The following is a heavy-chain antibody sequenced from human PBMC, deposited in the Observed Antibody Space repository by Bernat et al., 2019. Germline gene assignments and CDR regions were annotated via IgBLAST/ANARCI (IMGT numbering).Heavy chain of an antibody. CDR3: AKFFPRRVRIAYYYYYYGMDV. CDR1: GFTFSSYA. V-gene: IGHV3-23*01. J-gene: IGHJ6*02. CDR2: ISGRGGST. Sequence: EVQLLESGGGLVQPGGSLRLSCAASGFTFSSYAMSWVRQAPGKGLEWVSCISGRGGSTTYEDPVKGRFTITRDNTKNTLYLQMNSMRAEDTAVDYCAKFFPRRVRIAYYYYYYGMDVWGQGTTVTVSS. D-gene: IGHD3-3*01.